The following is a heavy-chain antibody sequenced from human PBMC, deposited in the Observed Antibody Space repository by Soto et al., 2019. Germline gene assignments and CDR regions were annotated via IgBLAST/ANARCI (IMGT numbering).Heavy chain of an antibody. V-gene: IGHV3-23*01. CDR1: GFTLSSYA. J-gene: IGHJ4*03. CDR2: ISGSGGST. CDR3: EKYRTGLDDFDS. Sequence: GGSLRLSCAASGFTLSSYAMGWVRQAPGKGLEWVAAISGSGGSTYYADSVKGPFTISRDNSNNPLYLQMNSLRSEDTAGYYGEKYRTGLDDFDSWGQGTLVTVSS. D-gene: IGHD3-9*01.